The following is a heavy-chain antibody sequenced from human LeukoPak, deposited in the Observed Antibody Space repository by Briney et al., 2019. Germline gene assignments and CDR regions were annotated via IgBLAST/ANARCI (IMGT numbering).Heavy chain of an antibody. CDR2: INSDGSST. CDR3: ARECSSYYYYYYGMDV. V-gene: IGHV3-74*01. Sequence: GGSLRLSCAASGFTFSSYWMHWVRQAPGKGLVWVSRINSDGSSTSYADSVKGRFTISRDNAKNTLYLQMNSLRAEDTAVYYCARECSSYYYYYYGMDVWGQGTTVTVSS. CDR1: GFTFSSYW. D-gene: IGHD2-2*01. J-gene: IGHJ6*02.